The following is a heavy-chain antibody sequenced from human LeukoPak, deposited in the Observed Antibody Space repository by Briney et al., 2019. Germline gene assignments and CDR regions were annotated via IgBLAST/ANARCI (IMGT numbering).Heavy chain of an antibody. V-gene: IGHV3-43*01. CDR1: GFTFDDYT. Sequence: GGSLRLSCAASGFTFDDYTMHWVRQAPGKGLKWVSLISWDGGNTYYADSVKGRFTISRDNSKNSLYLQMNSLRTEDTALYYCAKDMWSPEDLSGSSLQHWGQGTLVTVSS. D-gene: IGHD1-26*01. CDR2: ISWDGGNT. J-gene: IGHJ1*01. CDR3: AKDMWSPEDLSGSSLQH.